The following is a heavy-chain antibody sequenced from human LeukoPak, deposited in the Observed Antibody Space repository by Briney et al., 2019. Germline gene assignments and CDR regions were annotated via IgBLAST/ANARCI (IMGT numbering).Heavy chain of an antibody. CDR3: AKALYGDYGRFDY. CDR2: ISDGGSDT. J-gene: IGHJ4*02. D-gene: IGHD4-17*01. CDR1: GFTFSTYA. Sequence: GGSLRLSCAASGFTFSTYAMSWVRQAPGKGPDWVSTISDGGSDTHYADSVKGRFTISRDNSKNTLYLQMSSLRAEDTAVYYCAKALYGDYGRFDYWGQGTLVTVSS. V-gene: IGHV3-23*01.